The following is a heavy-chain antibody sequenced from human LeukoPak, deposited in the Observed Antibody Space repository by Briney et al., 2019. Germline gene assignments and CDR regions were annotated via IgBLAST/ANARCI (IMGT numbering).Heavy chain of an antibody. J-gene: IGHJ4*02. CDR1: GCSISSSSYY. D-gene: IGHD3-9*01. CDR3: ARQYYDIFTGSGGPGDY. CDR2: IYYSGST. Sequence: SETLSLTCTVSGCSISSSSYYWGWIRQPPGKGLEWIGSIYYSGSTYYNPSLKSRVTISVDTSNNQFSLKLSSVTAADTAVYYCARQYYDIFTGSGGPGDYWGPGTLVTVSS. V-gene: IGHV4-39*01.